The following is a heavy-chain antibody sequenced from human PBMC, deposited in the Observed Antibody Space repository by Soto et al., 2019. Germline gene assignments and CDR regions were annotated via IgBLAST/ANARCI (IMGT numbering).Heavy chain of an antibody. CDR2: ISAYNGNT. CDR1: GYTFTSYG. J-gene: IGHJ4*02. V-gene: IGHV1-18*01. D-gene: IGHD5-18*01. Sequence: QVQLVQSGAEVKKPGASVKVSCKASGYTFTSYGISWVRQAPGQGLEWMGWISAYNGNTNYAQKLQGRVTMTTDPYTSTAYMELRSLRSDETAVYYCARVGEGTAMVGYYFDYWGQGTLVTVSS. CDR3: ARVGEGTAMVGYYFDY.